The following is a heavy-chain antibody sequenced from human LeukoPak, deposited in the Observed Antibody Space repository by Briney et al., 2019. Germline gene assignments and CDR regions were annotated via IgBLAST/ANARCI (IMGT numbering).Heavy chain of an antibody. J-gene: IGHJ3*02. D-gene: IGHD2-2*01. V-gene: IGHV3-21*01. CDR1: GFTFSAYT. CDR3: ARRYCTSSTCGAYDI. CDR2: IDTTSTYK. Sequence: PGGSLSLSCAASGFTFSAYTMHWVRQAPGKGLEWVSAIDTTSTYKIYADSVKGRFTISRDNAENSLYLQMNSLRAEDTAVYYCARRYCTSSTCGAYDIWGQGTKVTVSS.